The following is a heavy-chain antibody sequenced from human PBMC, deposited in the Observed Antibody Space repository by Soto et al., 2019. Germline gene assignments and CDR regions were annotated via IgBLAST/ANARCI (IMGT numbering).Heavy chain of an antibody. J-gene: IGHJ5*02. CDR1: GGSISTSY. CDR2: IYYRGNT. V-gene: IGHV4-59*12. CDR3: ARATRTGTRWSWFDP. Sequence: TLSLTCTVSGGSISTSYWSWIRQPPGRGLEWIGDIYYRGNTNYNPSLESRVTISIDTSKKQFSLKVSSVTAADTAVYYCARATRTGTRWSWFDPWGQGTRVTGAS. D-gene: IGHD1-7*01.